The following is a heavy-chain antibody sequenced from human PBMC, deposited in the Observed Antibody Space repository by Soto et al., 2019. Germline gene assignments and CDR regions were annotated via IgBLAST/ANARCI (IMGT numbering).Heavy chain of an antibody. CDR3: AKGSRGYSYGSFDY. V-gene: IGHV3-30*18. D-gene: IGHD5-18*01. J-gene: IGHJ4*02. CDR1: GFTFSSYG. Sequence: GGSLRLSCAASGFTFSSYGMHWVRQAPGKGLEWVAVISYDGSNKYYADSVKGRFTISRDNSKNTLYLQMNSLRAEDTAVYYCAKGSRGYSYGSFDYWGQGTLVTVSS. CDR2: ISYDGSNK.